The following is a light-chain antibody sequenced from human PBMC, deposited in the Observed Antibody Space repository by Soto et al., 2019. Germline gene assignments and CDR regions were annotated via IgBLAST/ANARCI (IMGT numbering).Light chain of an antibody. CDR1: RTDGDGHDY. Sequence: QSALTQPASVSGSPGQSIAISCIGVRTDGDGHDYVSWYQQHPGQAPQLIIYDVYNRPSGVSDRFSGSKSRNTASLVISGLQAEDEADYFCTSYTASSPFYVFGAGTKVTVL. CDR3: TSYTASSPFYV. V-gene: IGLV2-14*03. J-gene: IGLJ1*01. CDR2: DVY.